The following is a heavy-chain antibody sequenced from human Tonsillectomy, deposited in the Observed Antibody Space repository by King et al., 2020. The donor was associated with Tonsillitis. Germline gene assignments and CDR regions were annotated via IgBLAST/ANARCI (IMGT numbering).Heavy chain of an antibody. CDR3: AKLVFSGSPLSY. CDR1: GFTFSNYG. V-gene: IGHV3-30*18. D-gene: IGHD3-10*01. CDR2: ISYDGNNT. Sequence: VQLVESGGGVVQPGGSLRLSCAASGFTFSNYGIHWVRQAPGKGLEWVAVISYDGNNTYYADSVKGRFTISRDNSNNTLYLQMNSLRPEDTAVYWCAKLVFSGSPLSYWGQGTLVIVSS. J-gene: IGHJ4*02.